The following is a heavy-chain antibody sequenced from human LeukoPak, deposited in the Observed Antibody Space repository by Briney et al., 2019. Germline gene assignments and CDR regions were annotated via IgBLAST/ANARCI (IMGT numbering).Heavy chain of an antibody. CDR1: EYTFTRYY. Sequence: ASVKVSCKASEYTFTRYYMHWVRQAPGQGLEWMGIINPSGGSTSYAQKFQGRVTMTEDTSTDTAYMELSSLRSEDTAVYYCATDASSGWYNYWGQGTLVTVSS. CDR2: INPSGGST. J-gene: IGHJ4*02. V-gene: IGHV1-46*01. D-gene: IGHD6-19*01. CDR3: ATDASSGWYNY.